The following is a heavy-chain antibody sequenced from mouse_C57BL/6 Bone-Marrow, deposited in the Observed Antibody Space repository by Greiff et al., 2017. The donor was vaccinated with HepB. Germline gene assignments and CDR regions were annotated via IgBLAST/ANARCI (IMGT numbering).Heavy chain of an antibody. D-gene: IGHD1-1*01. CDR1: GFTIKDYY. CDR3: TLIYYYGSSHWYFDV. V-gene: IGHV14-1*01. J-gene: IGHJ1*03. CDR2: IDPEDGDT. Sequence: EVQLQQSGAELVRPGASVKLSCTASGFTIKDYYMHWVKQRPEQGLEWIGRIDPEDGDTEYAPKFQGKATMTADTSSNTAYLQLSSLTSEDTAVYYCTLIYYYGSSHWYFDVWGTGTTVTVSS.